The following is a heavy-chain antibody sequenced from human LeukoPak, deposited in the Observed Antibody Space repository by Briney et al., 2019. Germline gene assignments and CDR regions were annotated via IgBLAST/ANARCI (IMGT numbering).Heavy chain of an antibody. V-gene: IGHV4-59*01. CDR1: GDSFIGSY. CDR2: IYYPVDT. D-gene: IGHD3-22*01. J-gene: IGHJ4*02. CDR3: ARRRYYDSNGYNPTYYFDY. Sequence: PSETLSLTCTVSGDSFIGSYWSWIRQATGKGLEWIGYIYYPVDTNYNPSLQSRVTMSVDISKKQFSLRLTSVSAADTAVYYCARRRYYDSNGYNPTYYFDYWGQGILVTVSS.